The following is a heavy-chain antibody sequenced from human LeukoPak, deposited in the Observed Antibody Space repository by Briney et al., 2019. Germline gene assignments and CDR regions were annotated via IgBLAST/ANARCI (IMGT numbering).Heavy chain of an antibody. CDR2: INSDGSST. V-gene: IGHV3-74*01. CDR3: ARGLSRTDYYYYYMDV. CDR1: GFTFSSYW. J-gene: IGHJ6*03. Sequence: GGSLRLSCAASGFTFSSYWMHWVRQAPGKGLVWVSRINSDGSSTSYADSVKGRFTISRDNAKNTLYLQMNSLRAEDTAVYYCARGLSRTDYYYYYMDVWGKGTTVTVSS. D-gene: IGHD3-16*02.